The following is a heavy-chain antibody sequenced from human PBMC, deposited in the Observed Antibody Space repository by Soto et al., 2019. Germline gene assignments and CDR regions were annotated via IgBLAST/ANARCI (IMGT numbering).Heavy chain of an antibody. J-gene: IGHJ4*02. CDR2: ISDSGGSS. CDR1: GFSFSNYV. V-gene: IGHV3-23*01. CDR3: AKGGDSWSGFSPD. D-gene: IGHD3-3*01. Sequence: PGGSLRLSCAASGFSFSNYVMSWVRQAPGKGLEWVSGISDSGGSSYDVDSVRGRFTISRDNSRNTLFLQMNSLTLEDTAVYYCAKGGDSWSGFSPDWGQGTLVTVS.